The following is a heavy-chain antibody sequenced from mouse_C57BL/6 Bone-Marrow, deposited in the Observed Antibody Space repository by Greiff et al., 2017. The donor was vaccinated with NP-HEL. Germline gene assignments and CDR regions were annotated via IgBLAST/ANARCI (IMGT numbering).Heavy chain of an antibody. D-gene: IGHD1-1*01. CDR3: ARHGITTVVADWYFDV. CDR2: INSDGGST. Sequence: VKLVESGGGLVQPGASLKLSCESNEYEFPSHDMSWVRKTPEKRLELVAAINSDGGSTYYPDTMERRFIISRDNTKKTLYLQMSSLRSEDTALYYCARHGITTVVADWYFDVWGTGTTVTVSS. CDR1: EYEFPSHD. J-gene: IGHJ1*03. V-gene: IGHV5-2*01.